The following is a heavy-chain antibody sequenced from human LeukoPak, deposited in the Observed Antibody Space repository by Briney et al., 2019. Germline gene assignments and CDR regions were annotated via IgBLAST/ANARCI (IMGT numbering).Heavy chain of an antibody. CDR3: AKRDLGY. Sequence: PGGSLRLSCAASGFTFSTYAMSWVRQAPGKGLEWVSTISSSGGSTYYADSVKGRFTISRDNSKKTLFLQMNSLRVEDTAVYYCAKRDLGYWGQGTLVTVSS. V-gene: IGHV3-23*01. J-gene: IGHJ4*02. CDR2: ISSSGGST. CDR1: GFTFSTYA.